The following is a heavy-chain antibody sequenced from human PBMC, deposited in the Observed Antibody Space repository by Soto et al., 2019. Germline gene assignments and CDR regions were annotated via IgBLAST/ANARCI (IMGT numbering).Heavy chain of an antibody. V-gene: IGHV4-31*03. CDR3: ARVGTSYARRGLDV. CDR1: GGAIDSGGYY. CDR2: IYYSGST. Sequence: SETLSLTCNVSGGAIDSGGYYWCWIRQHPGKGLEWIGYIYYSGSTYYNPSLKSRVSISIDTSKNQFSLELISVTAADTAVYYCARVGTSYARRGLDVWGQGTTGT. J-gene: IGHJ6*02. D-gene: IGHD7-27*01.